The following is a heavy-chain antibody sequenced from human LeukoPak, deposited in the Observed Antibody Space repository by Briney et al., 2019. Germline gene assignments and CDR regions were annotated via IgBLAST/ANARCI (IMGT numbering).Heavy chain of an antibody. D-gene: IGHD6-6*01. Sequence: GGSLRLSCAASGFTVSSYGMHWVRQAPGKGLEWVAFIRDDGSNKYYADSVKGRFTISRDNSKNTLYLQMNSLRAEDTAVYYRNSGSSPDYWGQGTLVTVSS. V-gene: IGHV3-30*02. J-gene: IGHJ4*02. CDR1: GFTVSSYG. CDR3: NSGSSPDY. CDR2: IRDDGSNK.